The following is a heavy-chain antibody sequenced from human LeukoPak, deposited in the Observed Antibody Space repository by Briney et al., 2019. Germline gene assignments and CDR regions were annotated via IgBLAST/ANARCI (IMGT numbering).Heavy chain of an antibody. Sequence: ASVKVSCKASGYTFSIYGINWVRQAPGQGLEWMGWISAYNGNTNYAQKVQGRVTITRNTSISTAYMELSSLRSEDTAVYYCARGRSSSWYPVDYWGQGTLVTVSS. J-gene: IGHJ4*02. CDR3: ARGRSSSWYPVDY. CDR1: GYTFSIYG. CDR2: ISAYNGNT. D-gene: IGHD6-13*01. V-gene: IGHV1-18*01.